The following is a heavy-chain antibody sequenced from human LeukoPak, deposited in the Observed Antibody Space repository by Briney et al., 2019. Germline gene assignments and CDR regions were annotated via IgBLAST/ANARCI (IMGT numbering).Heavy chain of an antibody. Sequence: GASVNVSCTAFGYTFTSNYMHWVRQAPGQGPEWMGVISPSGGSTTYAQKFQGRVTLTRDMSTSTDYLELSSLGSEDTAVYYCARDNSVRDEAWWFNPWGQGTLVTVSS. CDR2: ISPSGGST. CDR3: ARDNSVRDEAWWFNP. J-gene: IGHJ5*02. D-gene: IGHD5-24*01. CDR1: GYTFTSNY. V-gene: IGHV1-46*01.